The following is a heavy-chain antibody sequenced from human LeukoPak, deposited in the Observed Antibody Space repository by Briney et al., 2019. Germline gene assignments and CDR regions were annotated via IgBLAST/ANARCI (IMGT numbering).Heavy chain of an antibody. CDR2: INHSGST. V-gene: IGHV4-34*01. Sequence: SETLSLTCAVYGGSFSGYYWSWLRQPPGKGLEWIGEINHSGSTNYNPSLKSRVTISVDTSKNQFSLKLSSVTAADTAVYYCASTDIVVVPAAIRGHNWFDPWGQGTTVTVSS. CDR1: GGSFSGYY. J-gene: IGHJ5*01. D-gene: IGHD2-2*02. CDR3: ASTDIVVVPAAIRGHNWFDP.